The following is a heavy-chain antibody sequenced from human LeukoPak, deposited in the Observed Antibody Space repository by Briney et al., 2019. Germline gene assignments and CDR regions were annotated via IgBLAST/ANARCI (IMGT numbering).Heavy chain of an antibody. CDR2: IYPGDSDT. CDR1: GYSFTSYW. Sequence: KRGESLKISCKGSGYSFTSYWIGWVRQMPGKGLEWMGIIYPGDSDTRYSPSFQGQVTISADKSISTAYLQWSSLKASDTAMYYCARHTRMVVVVPDDAFDIWGQGTMVTVSS. J-gene: IGHJ3*02. V-gene: IGHV5-51*01. CDR3: ARHTRMVVVVPDDAFDI. D-gene: IGHD2-2*01.